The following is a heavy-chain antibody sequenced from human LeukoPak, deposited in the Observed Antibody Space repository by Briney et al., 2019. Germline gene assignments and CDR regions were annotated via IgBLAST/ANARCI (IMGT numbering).Heavy chain of an antibody. CDR1: GGSISSYY. V-gene: IGHV4-59*01. CDR2: IYYSGST. Sequence: PSETLSLTCTVSGGSISSYYWSRIRQPPGKGLEWIGYIYYSGSTNYNPSLKSRVTISVDTSKNQFSLKLSSVTAADTAVYYCAREPYYDILTGYYYYGMDVWGQGTTVTVSS. CDR3: AREPYYDILTGYYYYGMDV. D-gene: IGHD3-9*01. J-gene: IGHJ6*02.